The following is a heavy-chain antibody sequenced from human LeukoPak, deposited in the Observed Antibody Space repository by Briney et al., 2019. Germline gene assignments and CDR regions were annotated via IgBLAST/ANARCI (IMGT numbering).Heavy chain of an antibody. J-gene: IGHJ4*02. Sequence: GGSLRLSCAASGFTFSSYAMSWVPQAPGKGLEWVSATSGSGGSTYYADSMKGRFTISRDNSKNTLYLPMNSLRAEDTGVYYSAKRCAKYSSSWYEEYFDYWGQGTLVTVSS. CDR3: AKRCAKYSSSWYEEYFDY. D-gene: IGHD6-13*01. CDR1: GFTFSSYA. V-gene: IGHV3-23*01. CDR2: TSGSGGST.